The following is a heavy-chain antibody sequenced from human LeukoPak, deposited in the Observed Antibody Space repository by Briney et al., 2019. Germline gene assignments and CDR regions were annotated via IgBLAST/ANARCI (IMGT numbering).Heavy chain of an antibody. V-gene: IGHV4-31*03. CDR3: ARWGNSYGYLDY. D-gene: IGHD5-18*01. CDR2: IYYSGST. Sequence: SETLSLTCTVSGGSISSGGYYWSWIRQHPGKGLEWIGYIYYSGSTYYNPSLKSRVTVSVDTSKNQFSLKLSSVTAADTAVYYCARWGNSYGYLDYWGQGTLVTVSS. J-gene: IGHJ4*02. CDR1: GGSISSGGYY.